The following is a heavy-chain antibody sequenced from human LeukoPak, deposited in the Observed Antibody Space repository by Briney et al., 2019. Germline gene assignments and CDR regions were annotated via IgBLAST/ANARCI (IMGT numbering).Heavy chain of an antibody. CDR1: GFTFSSYA. CDR3: AKMNVLTGYYTPNFDF. J-gene: IGHJ4*02. V-gene: IGHV3-23*01. Sequence: GGSVPLSCLASGFTFSSYAMSWVGQPARRGVEGVSVVSGSGSSTDYADSVKGRFTISRDNSKNTLYLQMSSLSAEDTAVYYCAKMNVLTGYYTPNFDFWGQGTLVTVSS. D-gene: IGHD3-9*01. CDR2: VSGSGSST.